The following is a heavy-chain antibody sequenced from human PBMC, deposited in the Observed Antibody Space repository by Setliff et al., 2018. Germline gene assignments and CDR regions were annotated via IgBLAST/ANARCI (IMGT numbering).Heavy chain of an antibody. CDR2: IYPGDSDT. D-gene: IGHD3-22*01. Sequence: PGESLKISCNGSGYSFTSYWIGWVRQMPGKGLEWMGIIYPGDSDTRYSPSFQGQVTISADKSISTAYLQWSSLKASDTAMYYCARHKGYCDSSGYYYPNAFDIWGQGTMVTVSS. J-gene: IGHJ3*02. CDR3: ARHKGYCDSSGYYYPNAFDI. V-gene: IGHV5-51*01. CDR1: GYSFTSYW.